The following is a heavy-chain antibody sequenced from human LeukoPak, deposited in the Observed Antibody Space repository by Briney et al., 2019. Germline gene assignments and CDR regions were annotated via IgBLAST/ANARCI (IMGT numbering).Heavy chain of an antibody. CDR3: ARRYYHTTEFDP. Sequence: GESLKISCKASGYGFINYWIGWVRQLPGKGPEWVGFIYPADSSTRYSPSFQGQVTISADKSISTAYLQWSSLKASDTAMYYCARRYYHTTEFDPWGQGTLVTVSS. J-gene: IGHJ5*02. CDR1: GYGFINYW. D-gene: IGHD3-10*01. CDR2: IYPADSST. V-gene: IGHV5-51*01.